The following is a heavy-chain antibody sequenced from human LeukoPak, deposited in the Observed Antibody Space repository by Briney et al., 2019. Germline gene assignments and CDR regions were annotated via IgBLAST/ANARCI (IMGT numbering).Heavy chain of an antibody. CDR1: GYTFSDYD. CDR3: ARAQLGSNRPGDF. V-gene: IGHV1-3*01. D-gene: IGHD6-13*01. J-gene: IGHJ4*02. CDR2: INAGNGNT. Sequence: ASVTVSCKASGYTFSDYDIHWVRQAPGQRLEWMGWINAGNGNTKFSQKFQGRVTITRDTSASTDYMELTSLRSEDTAIYYCARAQLGSNRPGDFWGQGTLVTVSS.